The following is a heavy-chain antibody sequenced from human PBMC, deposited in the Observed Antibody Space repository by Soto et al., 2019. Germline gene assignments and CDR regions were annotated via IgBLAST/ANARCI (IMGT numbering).Heavy chain of an antibody. V-gene: IGHV4-61*01. CDR1: CGSVSSGIYY. CDR3: ARRGDGYNPTDEYYFDY. CDR2: IYYSGST. Sequence: PSEPLSLTCTVSCGSVSSGIYYWSWIRQPPGKGLDWIGYIYYSGSTNYNPSLKSRVTISVDTSKNQFSLKLSSVTAADTAVYYCARRGDGYNPTDEYYFDYWGQGTLVTVSS. D-gene: IGHD5-12*01. J-gene: IGHJ4*02.